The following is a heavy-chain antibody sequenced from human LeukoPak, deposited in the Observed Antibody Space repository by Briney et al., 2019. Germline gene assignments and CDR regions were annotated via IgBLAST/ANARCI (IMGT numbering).Heavy chain of an antibody. V-gene: IGHV3-74*01. CDR3: ARVRSAAAVDN. CDR2: INNDGSST. CDR1: GFTFSSYW. Sequence: GGSLRLSCAASGFTFSSYWMHWVRQAPGRGLVWVSRINNDGSSTSYADSVKGRFTISRDNAKNTLHLQMNSLRAEDTAVYYCARVRSAAAVDNWGQGTLVTVSS. J-gene: IGHJ4*02.